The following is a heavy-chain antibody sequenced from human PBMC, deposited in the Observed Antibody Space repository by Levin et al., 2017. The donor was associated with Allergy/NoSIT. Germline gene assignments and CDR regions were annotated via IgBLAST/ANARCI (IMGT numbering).Heavy chain of an antibody. V-gene: IGHV4-39*01. Sequence: PSETLSLTCTVSGGSISSSSYYWGWIRQPPGKGLEWIGSIYYSGSTYYNPSLKSRVTISVDTSKNQFSLKLSSVTAADTAVYYCARATPLRYVDRNDAFDIWGQGTMVTVSS. CDR1: GGSISSSSYY. CDR2: IYYSGST. CDR3: ARATPLRYVDRNDAFDI. J-gene: IGHJ3*02. D-gene: IGHD3-9*01.